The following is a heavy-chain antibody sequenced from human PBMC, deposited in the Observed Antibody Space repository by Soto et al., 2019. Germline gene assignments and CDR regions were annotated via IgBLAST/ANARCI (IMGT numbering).Heavy chain of an antibody. D-gene: IGHD6-13*01. J-gene: IGHJ6*03. V-gene: IGHV4-39*01. Sequence: QLQMQESGQGLVKPSETLCLTCTVSGGSISSSSYYWGWIRQPPGKGLEWIGSIYYSGSTYYNPSLKSRVTISVDTSKNQFSLKLSSVTAADTAVYYCASIKKGRGSQLVPHYYYYYYMDVWGKGTTVTVSS. CDR2: IYYSGST. CDR1: GGSISSSSYY. CDR3: ASIKKGRGSQLVPHYYYYYYMDV.